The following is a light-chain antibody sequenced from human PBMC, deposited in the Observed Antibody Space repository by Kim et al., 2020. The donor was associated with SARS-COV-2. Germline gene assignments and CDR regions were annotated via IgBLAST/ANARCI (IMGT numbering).Light chain of an antibody. CDR3: QHYDSYSAT. J-gene: IGKJ1*01. CDR2: KAF. V-gene: IGKV1-5*03. Sequence: DIQMTQSPSTLSASVGDRVTITCRASESISSWLAWYQQKPGKTPKLLIYKAFILQSGVPSRFSGSGSGTEFTLTISSLQPDDFAIYYCQHYDSYSATFGQGTKVDIK. CDR1: ESISSW.